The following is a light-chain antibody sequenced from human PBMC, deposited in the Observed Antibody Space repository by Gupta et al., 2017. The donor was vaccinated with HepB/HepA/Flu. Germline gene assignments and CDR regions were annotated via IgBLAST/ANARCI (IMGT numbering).Light chain of an antibody. CDR1: SSNIGNDN. Sequence: QPVLTPPPSASGTPGQRVIISCSGSSSNIGNDNAYWYQQLPGTAPKLLIYNDNQRPSGVPDRFSGSKSGTTASLAISGLRSEDEADYYCVGWDDSLSGYVFGAGTKVTVL. J-gene: IGLJ1*01. V-gene: IGLV1-47*02. CDR3: VGWDDSLSGYV. CDR2: NDN.